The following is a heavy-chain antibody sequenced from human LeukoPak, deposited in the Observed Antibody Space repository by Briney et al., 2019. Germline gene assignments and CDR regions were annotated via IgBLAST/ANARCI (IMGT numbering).Heavy chain of an antibody. D-gene: IGHD5-24*01. Sequence: GGSLRLSCAASGFTFSDYYMSWIRQAPGKGLEGVSYISSSGSTIYYADSVKGRFTISRDNAKNSLYLQMNSLRAEDTAVYYCAREDGGWLQSDNDAFDIWGQGTMVTVSS. CDR3: AREDGGWLQSDNDAFDI. V-gene: IGHV3-11*04. J-gene: IGHJ3*02. CDR1: GFTFSDYY. CDR2: ISSSGSTI.